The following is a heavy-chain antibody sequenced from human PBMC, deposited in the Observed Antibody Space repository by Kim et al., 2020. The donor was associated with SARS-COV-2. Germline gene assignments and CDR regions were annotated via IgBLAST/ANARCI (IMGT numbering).Heavy chain of an antibody. J-gene: IGHJ6*02. V-gene: IGHV4-39*01. CDR2: IYYSGST. Sequence: SETLSLTCTVSGGSISSSSYYWGWIRQPPGKGLEWIGSIYYSGSTYYNPSLKSRVTISVDTSKNQFSLKLSSVTAADTAVYYCARPSRTYYYGMDVWGQGTTVTVSS. CDR3: ARPSRTYYYGMDV. CDR1: GGSISSSSYY. D-gene: IGHD6-13*01.